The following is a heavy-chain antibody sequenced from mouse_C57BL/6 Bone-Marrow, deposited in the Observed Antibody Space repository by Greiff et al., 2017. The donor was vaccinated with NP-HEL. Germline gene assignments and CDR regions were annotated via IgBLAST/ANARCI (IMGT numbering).Heavy chain of an antibody. V-gene: IGHV14-2*01. CDR3: ARSPSNYAMDY. CDR1: GFNIKDYY. J-gene: IGHJ4*01. Sequence: EVQLQQSGAELVKPGASVKLSCTASGFNIKDYYMHWVKQRTERGLEWIGRIDPEDGDTKYAPKFQGKATITADTSSNTAYLQHSSLTSEDTAVYYCARSPSNYAMDYWGQGTSVTVSS. D-gene: IGHD2-10*02. CDR2: IDPEDGDT.